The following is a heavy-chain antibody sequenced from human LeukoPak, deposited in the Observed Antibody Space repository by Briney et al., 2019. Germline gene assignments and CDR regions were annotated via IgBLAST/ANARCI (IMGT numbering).Heavy chain of an antibody. CDR1: GYTFTSYD. CDR2: MNPNSGNT. V-gene: IGHV1-8*03. D-gene: IGHD3-9*01. J-gene: IGHJ5*02. CDR3: ARERGNYDILTAYYEGNWFDP. Sequence: ASVKVSCKASGYTFTSYDINWVRQATGQGLEWMGWMNPNSGNTGYAQKFQGRVTITRNTSISTAYMELSSLRSEDTAVYYCARERGNYDILTAYYEGNWFDPWGQGTLVTVSS.